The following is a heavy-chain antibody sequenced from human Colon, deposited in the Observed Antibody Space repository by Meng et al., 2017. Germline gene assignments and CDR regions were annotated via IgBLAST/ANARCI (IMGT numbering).Heavy chain of an antibody. CDR3: ARGSASYYGFDS. Sequence: QVQLRESGPALVKPSETLSLTCAVSGDSITNHNWWDWVRQPPGKGLEWIGEIPHRGSSAYNPSLKSRVSMSIDKSKNQFSLRLSSVTAADTAVFYCARGSASYYGFDSWGQGTLVTVSS. D-gene: IGHD3-22*01. CDR1: GDSITNHNW. J-gene: IGHJ4*02. CDR2: IPHRGSS. V-gene: IGHV4-4*02.